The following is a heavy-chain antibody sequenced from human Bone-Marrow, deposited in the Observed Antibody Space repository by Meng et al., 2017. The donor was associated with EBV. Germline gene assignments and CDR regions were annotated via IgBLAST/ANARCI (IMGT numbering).Heavy chain of an antibody. Sequence: QVQLQQWGAGLLKPSETLSLTCAVYGGSFSGYYWSWIRQPPGKGLEWIGEINHSGSTNYNPSLKSRVTISVDTSKNQFSLKLSSVTAADTAVYYCARGCSGGSCSPLDYWGQGTLVTVSS. V-gene: IGHV4-34*01. D-gene: IGHD2-15*01. CDR1: GGSFSGYY. J-gene: IGHJ4*02. CDR2: INHSGST. CDR3: ARGCSGGSCSPLDY.